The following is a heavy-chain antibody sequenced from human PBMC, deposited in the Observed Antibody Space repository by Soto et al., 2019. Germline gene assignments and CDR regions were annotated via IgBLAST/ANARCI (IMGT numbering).Heavy chain of an antibody. CDR3: ASLSERGYSGYDPPYYFDY. Sequence: QVQLVQSGAEVKKPGSSVKVSCKASGGTFSSYAISWVRQAPGQGLEWMGGIIPIFGTANYAQKFQGRVTITADESTSTAYMELSSLRYEDTAVYYCASLSERGYSGYDPPYYFDYWGQGTLVTVSS. J-gene: IGHJ4*02. D-gene: IGHD5-12*01. V-gene: IGHV1-69*01. CDR2: IIPIFGTA. CDR1: GGTFSSYA.